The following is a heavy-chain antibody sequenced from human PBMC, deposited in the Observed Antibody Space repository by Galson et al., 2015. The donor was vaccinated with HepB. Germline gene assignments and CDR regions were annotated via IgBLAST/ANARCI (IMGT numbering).Heavy chain of an antibody. V-gene: IGHV3-48*04. Sequence: SLRLSCAASGFTFSSYGMHWVRQAPGKGLEWVSYISSSSSTIYYADSVKGRFTISRDNAKNSLYLQMNSLRAEDTAVYYCARASYDSSGYYPILDYWGQGTLVTVSS. CDR1: GFTFSSYG. CDR2: ISSSSSTI. D-gene: IGHD3-22*01. CDR3: ARASYDSSGYYPILDY. J-gene: IGHJ4*02.